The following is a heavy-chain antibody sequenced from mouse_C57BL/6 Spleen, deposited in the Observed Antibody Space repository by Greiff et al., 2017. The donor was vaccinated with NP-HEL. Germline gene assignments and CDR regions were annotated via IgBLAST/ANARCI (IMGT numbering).Heavy chain of an antibody. J-gene: IGHJ2*01. CDR1: GYTFTSYW. V-gene: IGHV1-59*01. CDR2: IDPSDSYT. D-gene: IGHD2-1*01. CDR3: ARRDGNYGLDY. Sequence: QVQLQQPGAELVRPGTSVKLSCKASGYTFTSYWMHWVKQRPGQGLEWIGVIDPSDSYTNYNQQFKGKATLTVDTSSSTAYMQLSSLTSEDSAVYYCARRDGNYGLDYWGQGTTLTVSS.